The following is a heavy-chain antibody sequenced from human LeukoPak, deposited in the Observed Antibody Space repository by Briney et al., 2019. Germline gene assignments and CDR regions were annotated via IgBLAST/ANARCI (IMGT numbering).Heavy chain of an antibody. J-gene: IGHJ6*03. Sequence: SETLSLTCTVSGGSISSSSYYWGWIRQPPGKGLEWIGSIYYSGSTYYNPSLKSRVTISVDTSKNQFSLKLSSVTAADTAVYYCARLGNYGSGSFYMDVWGKGTTVTVSS. CDR2: IYYSGST. D-gene: IGHD3-10*01. V-gene: IGHV4-39*01. CDR1: GGSISSSSYY. CDR3: ARLGNYGSGSFYMDV.